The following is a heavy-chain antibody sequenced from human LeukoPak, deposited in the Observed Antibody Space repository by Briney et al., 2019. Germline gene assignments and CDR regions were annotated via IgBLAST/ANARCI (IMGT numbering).Heavy chain of an antibody. J-gene: IGHJ3*02. Sequence: PGGSLRLSCAASGFTFSNYVMIWVRQAPGKGLEWVSSISSSSSYIYYADSVKGRFTISRDNAKNSLYLQMNSLRAEDTAVYYCARGDGSGRYDAFDIWGQGTKVTVSS. CDR2: ISSSSSYI. CDR3: ARGDGSGRYDAFDI. D-gene: IGHD3-10*01. CDR1: GFTFSNYV. V-gene: IGHV3-21*01.